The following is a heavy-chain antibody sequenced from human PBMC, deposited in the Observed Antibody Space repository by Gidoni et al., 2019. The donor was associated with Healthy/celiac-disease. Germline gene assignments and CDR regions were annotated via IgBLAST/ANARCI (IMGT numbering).Heavy chain of an antibody. Sequence: EVQLLVSGGGVVQPGGSLRLSCAASGFTFSSYAMSWVRQAPGKGLEGVSAIGGSGGSTYYADSVKGRFTSSRDNSKNTLYLQMNSLRAEDTAVYYCAKDGESYGVLYFDYWGQGTLVTVSS. CDR3: AKDGESYGVLYFDY. CDR1: GFTFSSYA. D-gene: IGHD4-17*01. CDR2: IGGSGGST. V-gene: IGHV3-23*01. J-gene: IGHJ4*02.